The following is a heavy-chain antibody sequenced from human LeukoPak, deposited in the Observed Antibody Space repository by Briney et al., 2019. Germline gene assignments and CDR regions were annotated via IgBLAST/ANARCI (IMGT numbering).Heavy chain of an antibody. V-gene: IGHV3-7*01. CDR1: GFTCSIFW. CDR3: ARERAVATIDY. Sequence: HPGRSLRLSCAASGFTCSIFWMSWVRQAPRKGLEWVANIKQEGSEKYYVDSVKGRFTISRDNAKNSLYLQKSSLRAEDTAVYYCARERAVATIDYWGQGTLVTVSS. CDR2: IKQEGSEK. D-gene: IGHD6-19*01. J-gene: IGHJ4*02.